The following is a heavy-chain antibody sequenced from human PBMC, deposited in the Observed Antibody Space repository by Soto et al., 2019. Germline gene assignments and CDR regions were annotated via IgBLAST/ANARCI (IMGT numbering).Heavy chain of an antibody. Sequence: QVQLVQSGAEVKKPGSSVKVSCKASGGTFSSYAISWVRQAPGQGLEWMGGIIPIFGTANYSQKFQGRVTVTADESTSTAYMELSSLRSEDTAVYYCARHCSSISCYDAFDIWGQGTMVTVSS. D-gene: IGHD2-2*01. CDR3: ARHCSSISCYDAFDI. J-gene: IGHJ3*02. CDR1: GGTFSSYA. CDR2: IIPIFGTA. V-gene: IGHV1-69*01.